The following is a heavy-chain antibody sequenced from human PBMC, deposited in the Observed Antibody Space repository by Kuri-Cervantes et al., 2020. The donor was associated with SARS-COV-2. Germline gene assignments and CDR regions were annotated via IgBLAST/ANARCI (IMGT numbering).Heavy chain of an antibody. CDR3: AKYKGRVDGYKEGWFDP. CDR2: ISGSGGST. Sequence: GESPKIPCASSGFTFSSYAMSLVRQAPGKGLEWVSAISGSGGSTYYADSVKGRFTISSDNSKNTLYLQMNSLRAEDTAVYYCAKYKGRVDGYKEGWFDPWGQGTLVTVSS. CDR1: GFTFSSYA. V-gene: IGHV3-23*01. D-gene: IGHD5-24*01. J-gene: IGHJ5*02.